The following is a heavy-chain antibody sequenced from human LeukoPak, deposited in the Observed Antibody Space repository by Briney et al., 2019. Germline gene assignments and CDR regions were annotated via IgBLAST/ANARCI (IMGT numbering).Heavy chain of an antibody. CDR2: IYYGGST. CDR3: ARDRYYGDAFDI. J-gene: IGHJ3*02. CDR1: GGSISSGDYY. D-gene: IGHD3-10*01. Sequence: SQTLSLTCTVSGGSISSGDYYWSWIRQPPGKGLEWIGYIYYGGSTYYNPSLKSRVTISVDTSKNQFSLKLSSVTAADTAVYYCARDRYYGDAFDIWGQGTMVTVSS. V-gene: IGHV4-30-4*01.